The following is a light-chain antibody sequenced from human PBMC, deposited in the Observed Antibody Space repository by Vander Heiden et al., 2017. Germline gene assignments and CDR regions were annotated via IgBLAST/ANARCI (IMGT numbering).Light chain of an antibody. J-gene: IGLJ2*01. V-gene: IGLV2-8*01. CDR1: SSDVGGYNY. CDR3: SSYAGSNMV. CDR2: EGS. Sequence: QSALTQPPSASGSPEQSVTISSTGTSSDVGGYNYVACSQQHPGKAPTLMIYEGSRRSAGVHDRFSGSKSGNTASLTVAGLDAEDEDDYYCSSYAGSNMVFGGGTKLTVL.